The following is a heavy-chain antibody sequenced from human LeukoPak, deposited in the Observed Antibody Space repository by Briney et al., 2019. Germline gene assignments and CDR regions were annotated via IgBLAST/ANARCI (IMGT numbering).Heavy chain of an antibody. V-gene: IGHV3-53*01. Sequence: GGSLRLSCAASGFTVSSNYMSWVRQAPGKGLEWVSLIYSVGSTKYADSVKGRFTISRDNSKNTLYLQMNSLRAEDTAVYHCAREALFRNWLPYGLDVWGQGTTVIVSS. J-gene: IGHJ6*02. CDR3: AREALFRNWLPYGLDV. D-gene: IGHD1-1*01. CDR1: GFTVSSNY. CDR2: IYSVGST.